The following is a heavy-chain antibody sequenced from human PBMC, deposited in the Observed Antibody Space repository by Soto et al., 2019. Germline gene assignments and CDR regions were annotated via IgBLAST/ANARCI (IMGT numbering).Heavy chain of an antibody. D-gene: IGHD3-3*01. CDR3: ARVIWSGHLTSDL. CDR2: ISSSSSTI. J-gene: IGHJ5*02. CDR1: GFTFSSNS. Sequence: ESGGGLVQPGGSLRLSCAASGFTFSSNSMNWVRQAPGKGLEWISYISSSSSTIYADSVKGRFTISRDNAKNSLYLQMNSLRDEDKAVYYCARVIWSGHLTSDLWGQGTLVTVSS. V-gene: IGHV3-48*02.